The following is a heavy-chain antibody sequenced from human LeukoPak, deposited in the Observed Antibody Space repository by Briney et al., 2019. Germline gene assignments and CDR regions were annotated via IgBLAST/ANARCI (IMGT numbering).Heavy chain of an antibody. CDR3: ARGALRYDY. CDR1: GYTFTGYY. Sequence: ASVKVSCKASGYTFTGYYMHWVRQAPGQGLEWMGWMNPNSGNTGYAQKFQGRVTITRNTSISTAYMELSSLRSEDTAVYYCARGALRYDYWGQGTLVTVSS. V-gene: IGHV1-8*03. CDR2: MNPNSGNT. J-gene: IGHJ4*02.